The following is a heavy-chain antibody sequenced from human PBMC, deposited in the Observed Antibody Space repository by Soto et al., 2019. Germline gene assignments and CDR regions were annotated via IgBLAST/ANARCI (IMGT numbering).Heavy chain of an antibody. Sequence: ASVKVSCKASGYTFTGYYMHWVRQAPGQGLEWMGWINPNSGGTNYAQKFQGWVTMTRDTSISTAYMELSRLRSDDTAVYYCARQMVERGYSYAYDYWGQGTLVTVS. CDR2: INPNSGGT. D-gene: IGHD5-18*01. V-gene: IGHV1-2*04. CDR1: GYTFTGYY. J-gene: IGHJ4*02. CDR3: ARQMVERGYSYAYDY.